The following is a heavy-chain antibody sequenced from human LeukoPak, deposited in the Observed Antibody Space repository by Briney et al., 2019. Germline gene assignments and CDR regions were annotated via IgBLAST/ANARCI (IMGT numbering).Heavy chain of an antibody. CDR1: GFTFSSYW. CDR2: IKQDGSEK. D-gene: IGHD6-13*01. Sequence: GGSLRLSSAASGFTFSSYWMSWVRQAPGKGLEWVANIKQDGSEKYYVDSVKGRFTISRDNAKNSLYLQMNSLRAEDTAVYYCAREGIAAADYYYYYMDVWGKGTTVTVSS. V-gene: IGHV3-7*01. CDR3: AREGIAAADYYYYYMDV. J-gene: IGHJ6*03.